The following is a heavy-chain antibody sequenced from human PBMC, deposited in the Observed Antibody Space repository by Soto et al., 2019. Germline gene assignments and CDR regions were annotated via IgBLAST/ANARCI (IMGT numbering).Heavy chain of an antibody. V-gene: IGHV1-69*12. D-gene: IGHD6-6*01. Sequence: QVQLVQSGAEVKKPGSSVKVSCKASGGTFSSYAISWVRQAPGQGLEWMGGIIPIFGTANYAQKFQGRVTITADESTSTAYMELSSLRAEDTAVYYCARAMYSSSPRSNYYYGMDVWGQGTTVAVSS. CDR1: GGTFSSYA. CDR2: IIPIFGTA. J-gene: IGHJ6*02. CDR3: ARAMYSSSPRSNYYYGMDV.